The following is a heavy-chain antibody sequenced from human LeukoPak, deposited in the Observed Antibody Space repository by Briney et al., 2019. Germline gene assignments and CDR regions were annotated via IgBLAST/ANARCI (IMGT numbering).Heavy chain of an antibody. CDR1: GFTFSSYG. CDR3: AKDRIRYSSSWKPDY. Sequence: PGGSLRLSCAASGFTFSSYGMHWVRQAPGKGLEWVAVISYDGSNKYYADSVKGRFTISGDNSKHTLYLQMNSLRAEDTAVYYCAKDRIRYSSSWKPDYWGQGTLVTVSS. V-gene: IGHV3-30*18. D-gene: IGHD6-13*01. J-gene: IGHJ4*02. CDR2: ISYDGSNK.